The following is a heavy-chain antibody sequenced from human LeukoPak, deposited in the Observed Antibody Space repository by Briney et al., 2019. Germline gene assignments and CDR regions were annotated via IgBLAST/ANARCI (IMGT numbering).Heavy chain of an antibody. D-gene: IGHD1-1*01. CDR1: GFTFSSYS. CDR3: ARPQLERRGGYYFDY. CDR2: ISSSSSYI. V-gene: IGHV3-21*01. J-gene: IGHJ4*02. Sequence: GGSLRLSCAASGFTFSSYSMNWVRQAPGKGLEWVSSISSSSSYIYYADSVKGRFTISRDNAKNSLYLQMNSLRAEDTAVYYCARPQLERRGGYYFDYWGQGTLVTVSS.